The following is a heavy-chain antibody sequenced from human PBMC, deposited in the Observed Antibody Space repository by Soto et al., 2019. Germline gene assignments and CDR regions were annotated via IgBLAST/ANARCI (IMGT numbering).Heavy chain of an antibody. CDR1: GGSFSGYY. J-gene: IGHJ4*02. Sequence: QVHLQQWGAGLLKPSETLSLTCAVYGGSFSGYYWTWIRQPPGKGLEWIGEVDHTGSTNYNPSLTGRVTISVDRSKNQFSLKLSSVTAADTAIYYSARVHSSGWYADYWGRGTLVTVSS. V-gene: IGHV4-34*01. D-gene: IGHD6-19*01. CDR3: ARVHSSGWYADY. CDR2: VDHTGST.